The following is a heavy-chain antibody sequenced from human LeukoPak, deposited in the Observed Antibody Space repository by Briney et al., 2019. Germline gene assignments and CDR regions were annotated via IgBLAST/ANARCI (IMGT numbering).Heavy chain of an antibody. J-gene: IGHJ4*02. D-gene: IGHD3-3*01. Sequence: ASVKVSCKASGYTFTGYYMHWVRQAAGQGLEWMGWINPNSGGTNYAQKFQGRVTMTRDTSISTAYLELSRLRSDDRAVYYCARGGLAIFGVVARGGDYWGQGTLVTVSS. CDR1: GYTFTGYY. V-gene: IGHV1-2*02. CDR2: INPNSGGT. CDR3: ARGGLAIFGVVARGGDY.